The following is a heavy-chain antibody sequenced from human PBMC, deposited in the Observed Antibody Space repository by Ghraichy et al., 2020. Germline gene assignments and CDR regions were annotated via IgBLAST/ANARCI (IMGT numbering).Heavy chain of an antibody. CDR3: STVVFEH. V-gene: IGHV3-33*01. CDR2: IWYDGSKK. CDR1: GFSFRSYG. D-gene: IGHD4-17*01. Sequence: GESLNISCAASGFSFRSYGMHWVRQAPGKGLEWVAVIWYDGSKKYYADSVKGRFIISRDNPQNTLYLQMNSLRAEDTAVYYCSTVVFEHWGQGTPVIVSS. J-gene: IGHJ4*02.